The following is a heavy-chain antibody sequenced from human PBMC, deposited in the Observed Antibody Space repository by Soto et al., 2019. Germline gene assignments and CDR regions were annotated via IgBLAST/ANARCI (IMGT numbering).Heavy chain of an antibody. J-gene: IGHJ6*02. D-gene: IGHD6-6*01. V-gene: IGHV1-46*03. Sequence: DSVKRSCKASGYTFTIYYTHWARQAPGQGLEWMGIINPSGGSTSYAQKCQGRVTMTRDTSTRTVYMELSRLRSEDTAVYFCARVVSSYTARVDLHTLSGQGTTVTVS. CDR2: INPSGGST. CDR3: ARVVSSYTARVDLHTL. CDR1: GYTFTIYY.